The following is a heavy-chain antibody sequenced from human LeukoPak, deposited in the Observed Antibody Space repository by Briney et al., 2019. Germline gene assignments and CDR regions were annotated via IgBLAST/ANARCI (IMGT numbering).Heavy chain of an antibody. J-gene: IGHJ6*04. Sequence: PGGSLSLSCEASGFTFNTYSMNWAGQPPGKGLEWVSSIDSSGGYMFYADSVKGRFTISRDNAKNSLYLQMNSLRAEDTAVYYCAELGITMIGGVWGKGTTVTISS. CDR3: AELGITMIGGV. CDR1: GFTFNTYS. CDR2: IDSSGGYM. V-gene: IGHV3-21*01. D-gene: IGHD3-10*02.